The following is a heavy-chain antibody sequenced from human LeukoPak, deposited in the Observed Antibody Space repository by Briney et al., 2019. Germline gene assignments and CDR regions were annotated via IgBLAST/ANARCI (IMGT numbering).Heavy chain of an antibody. CDR1: GGSISSSSYY. D-gene: IGHD6-19*01. CDR3: ARVVPMYSSDWYDDY. V-gene: IGHV4-39*01. Sequence: YPSETLSLTCTVSGGSISSSSYYWGWIRQPPGKGLEWIGTIYYSGSTYYNPSLKSRVTISVDTSKNQFSLKLSSVTAADTAVYYCARVVPMYSSDWYDDYWGQGTLVTVSS. CDR2: IYYSGST. J-gene: IGHJ4*02.